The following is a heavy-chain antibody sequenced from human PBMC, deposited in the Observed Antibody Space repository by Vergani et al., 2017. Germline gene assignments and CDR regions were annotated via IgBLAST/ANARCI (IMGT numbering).Heavy chain of an antibody. Sequence: EVQLVETGGGLIQPGGSLRLSCAASGFTFSSNYMSWVRQAPGKGLEWVSVIYSGGSTYYADSVKGRFTISRDNSKNTLYLQMNSLRAEDTAVYYCARVMNGGIYYYYMDVWGKGTTVTVSS. CDR2: IYSGGST. J-gene: IGHJ6*03. CDR1: GFTFSSNY. CDR3: ARVMNGGIYYYYMDV. V-gene: IGHV3-53*02. D-gene: IGHD3-16*01.